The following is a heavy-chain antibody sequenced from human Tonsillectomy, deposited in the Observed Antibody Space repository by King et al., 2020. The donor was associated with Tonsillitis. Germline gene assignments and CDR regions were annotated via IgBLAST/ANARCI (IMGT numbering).Heavy chain of an antibody. CDR2: ISGGGDRT. CDR1: EFTFSSYA. Sequence: VQLVESGGGLVQPGGSLRLSCAASEFTFSSYAMTWVRQAPGKGLEWVSAISGGGDRTYYADSVKGRFTISRDNSKNTLSLLMNSLRDEDTAVYYCAKDHSYGALPALDVWGQGTTVTVYS. D-gene: IGHD5-18*01. J-gene: IGHJ6*02. V-gene: IGHV3-23*04. CDR3: AKDHSYGALPALDV.